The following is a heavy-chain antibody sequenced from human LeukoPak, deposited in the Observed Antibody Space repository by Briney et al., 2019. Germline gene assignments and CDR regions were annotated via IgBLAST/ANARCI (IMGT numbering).Heavy chain of an antibody. Sequence: SETLSLTCTVSGGSISSYYRSWIRQPPGKGLEWIGYIYYSGSTNYNPSLKSRVTISVDTSKNQFSLKLSSVTAADTAVYYCARLSGYYGSGIDYWGHGTLVTVSS. J-gene: IGHJ4*01. V-gene: IGHV4-59*01. CDR1: GGSISSYY. CDR3: ARLSGYYGSGIDY. CDR2: IYYSGST. D-gene: IGHD3-10*01.